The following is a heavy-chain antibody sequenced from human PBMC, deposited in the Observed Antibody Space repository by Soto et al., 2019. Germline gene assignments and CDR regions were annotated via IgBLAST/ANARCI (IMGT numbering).Heavy chain of an antibody. CDR3: ARVYESSSSCGYYYYCMDV. V-gene: IGHV1-2*02. CDR2: IDPNSGCT. J-gene: IGHJ6*02. D-gene: IGHD6-13*01. CDR1: GYTFTGYY. Sequence: VKLVQSGAELKKPGASVKVSCKASGYTFTGYYMHWVRQAPGQGLEWMGWIDPNSGCTNYEQKFQGMVIMTRDTSISTAYMKASRLIADDTAVYYCARVYESSSSCGYYYYCMDVWGQGTTVTVS.